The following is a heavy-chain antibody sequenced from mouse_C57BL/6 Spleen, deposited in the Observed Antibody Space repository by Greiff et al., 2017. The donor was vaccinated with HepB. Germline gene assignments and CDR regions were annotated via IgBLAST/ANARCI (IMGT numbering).Heavy chain of an antibody. CDR3: ARRDYEDAMDY. V-gene: IGHV5-17*01. CDR2: ISSGSSTI. Sequence: EVMLVESGGGLVKPGGSLKLSCAASGFTFSDYGMHWVRQAPEKGLEWVAYISSGSSTIYYADTVKGRFTISRDNAKNTLFLQMTSLRSEDTAMYYCARRDYEDAMDYWGQGTSVTVSS. CDR1: GFTFSDYG. D-gene: IGHD2-4*01. J-gene: IGHJ4*01.